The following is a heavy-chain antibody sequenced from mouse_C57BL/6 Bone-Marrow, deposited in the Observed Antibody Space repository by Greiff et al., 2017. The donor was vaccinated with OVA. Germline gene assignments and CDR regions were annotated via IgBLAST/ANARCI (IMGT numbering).Heavy chain of an antibody. V-gene: IGHV1-61*01. J-gene: IGHJ3*01. Sequence: VQLQQPGAELVRPGSSVKLSCKASGYTFTSYWMDWVKQRPGQGLEWIGNIYPSDSETHYNQKFKDKATLTVDKSSSTAYMQLSSLTSEDSAVYYCARSGYPGAWFAYWGQGTLVTVSA. CDR1: GYTFTSYW. CDR3: ARSGYPGAWFAY. D-gene: IGHD1-2*01. CDR2: IYPSDSET.